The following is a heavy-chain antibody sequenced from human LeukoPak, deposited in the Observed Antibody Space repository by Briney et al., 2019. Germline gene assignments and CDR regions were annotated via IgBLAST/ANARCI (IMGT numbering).Heavy chain of an antibody. D-gene: IGHD4-23*01. CDR2: IYHSGST. CDR1: GGSISSSNW. Sequence: SGTLSLTCAVSGGSISSSNWWSWVRQPPGKGLEWIGEIYHSGSTNYNPSLKSRVTMSVDTSKNQFSLKLSSVTAADTAVYYCATTTVGKIDYWGQGTLVTVSA. V-gene: IGHV4-4*02. CDR3: ATTTVGKIDY. J-gene: IGHJ4*02.